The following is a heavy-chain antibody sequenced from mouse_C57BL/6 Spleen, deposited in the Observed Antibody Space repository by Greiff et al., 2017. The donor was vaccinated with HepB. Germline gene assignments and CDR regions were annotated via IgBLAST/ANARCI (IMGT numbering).Heavy chain of an antibody. V-gene: IGHV1-64*01. CDR3: ARSRDYGNYYAMDY. D-gene: IGHD1-1*01. CDR1: GYTFTSYW. Sequence: QVQLKQSGAELVKPGASVKLSCKASGYTFTSYWMHWVKQRPGQGLEWIGMIHPNSGSTNYNEKFKSKATLTVDKSSSTAYMQLSSLTSEDSAVYYCARSRDYGNYYAMDYWGQGTSVTVSS. J-gene: IGHJ4*01. CDR2: IHPNSGST.